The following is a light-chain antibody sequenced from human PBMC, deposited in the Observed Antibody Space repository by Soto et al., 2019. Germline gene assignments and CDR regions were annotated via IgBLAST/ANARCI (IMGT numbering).Light chain of an antibody. Sequence: VLAQPPSVSGAPGHRVTISCPGSSSNIGAGYDVHWYQQLPGTAPKLLIYGNSNRPSGVPDRFSGSKSGTSASLAITGLQAEDEADYYCQSYDSSLSGYVFGTGTKVTV. CDR1: SSNIGAGYD. J-gene: IGLJ1*01. V-gene: IGLV1-40*01. CDR2: GNS. CDR3: QSYDSSLSGYV.